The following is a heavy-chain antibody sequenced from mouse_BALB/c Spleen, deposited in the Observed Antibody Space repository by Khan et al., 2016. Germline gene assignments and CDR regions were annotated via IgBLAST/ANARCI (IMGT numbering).Heavy chain of an antibody. D-gene: IGHD2-4*01. V-gene: IGHV3-2*02. CDR2: ISYSGST. CDR3: ARYYDYYFDY. Sequence: EVQLQESGPGLVKPSQSLSLTCTVIGYSITSDYAWNWIRQFPGNKLEWMGYISYSGSTSYNPSPKSRISITRDTSKNQFFLQLNSVTTEDTATXYCARYYDYYFDYWGQGTTLTVSS. CDR1: GYSITSDYA. J-gene: IGHJ2*01.